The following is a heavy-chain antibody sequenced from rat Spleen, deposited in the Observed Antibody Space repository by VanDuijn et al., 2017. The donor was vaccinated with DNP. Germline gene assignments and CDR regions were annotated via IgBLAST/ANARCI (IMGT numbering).Heavy chain of an antibody. CDR1: GFTFSDYY. CDR3: ARHGEVPSRYAMDA. D-gene: IGHD1-3*01. Sequence: EVQLVESGGDLVQPGRSLKLFCAASGFTFSDYYMAWVRQAPTKDLEWVAYIRYDGGGTKYADSVKGRFTISRDNAKGTLYLQMDSLRSEETATYYCARHGEVPSRYAMDAWGQGVMVTVSS. V-gene: IGHV5-22*01. CDR2: IRYDGGGT. J-gene: IGHJ2*01.